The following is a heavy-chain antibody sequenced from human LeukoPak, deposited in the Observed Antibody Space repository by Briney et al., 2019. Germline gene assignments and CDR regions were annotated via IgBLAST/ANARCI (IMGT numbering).Heavy chain of an antibody. V-gene: IGHV3-48*01. CDR3: ARGIGSDAFDI. Sequence: PGGSLRLSCAASGFTFTSYTMNWVRQAPGKGLEWVSYIGRSGSTIYYADSVKGRFTISRDSAKNSLYLQMNSLRAEDTAVYYCARGIGSDAFDIWGQGTMVTVSS. D-gene: IGHD6-13*01. CDR1: GFTFTSYT. CDR2: IGRSGSTI. J-gene: IGHJ3*02.